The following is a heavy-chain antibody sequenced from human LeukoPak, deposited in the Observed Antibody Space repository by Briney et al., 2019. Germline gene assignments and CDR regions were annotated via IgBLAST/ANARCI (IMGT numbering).Heavy chain of an antibody. CDR3: ASSGADYDSSGYYEKFDY. V-gene: IGHV4-4*07. CDR2: IYTSGST. Sequence: SETLSLTCTVSGGSISSYYWSWIRQPAGKGLEWIGRIYTSGSTNYNPSLKSRVTMSVDTSKNQFSLKLSSVTAADTAVYYCASSGADYDSSGYYEKFDYWGQGTLVTVSS. J-gene: IGHJ4*02. D-gene: IGHD3-22*01. CDR1: GGSISSYY.